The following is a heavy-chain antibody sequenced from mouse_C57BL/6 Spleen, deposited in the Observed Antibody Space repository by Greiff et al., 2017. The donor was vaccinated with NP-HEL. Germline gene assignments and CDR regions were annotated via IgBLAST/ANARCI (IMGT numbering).Heavy chain of an antibody. V-gene: IGHV1-64*01. J-gene: IGHJ3*01. CDR1: GYTFTSYW. D-gene: IGHD2-3*01. CDR2: IHPNSGST. Sequence: VQLQQSGAELVKPGASVKLSCKASGYTFTSYWMHWVKQRPGQGLEWIGMIHPNSGSTNYNEKFKSKATLTVDKSSSTAYMQLSSLTSEDSAVYYGAREGNGYYGPWFAYWGQGTLVTVSA. CDR3: AREGNGYYGPWFAY.